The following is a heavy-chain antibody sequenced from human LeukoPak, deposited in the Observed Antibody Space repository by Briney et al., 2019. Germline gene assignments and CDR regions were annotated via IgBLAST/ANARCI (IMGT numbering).Heavy chain of an antibody. J-gene: IGHJ4*02. CDR2: ISSSGSTI. Sequence: GGSLRLSCAASGFTFSDYYMSWIRQAPGKGLECVSYISSSGSTIYYTDSVKGRFTISRDNAKNSLYLQMNSLRAEDTAVYYCARGMIAASPWDSWGQGTLVTVSS. CDR1: GFTFSDYY. CDR3: ARGMIAASPWDS. V-gene: IGHV3-11*01. D-gene: IGHD6-6*01.